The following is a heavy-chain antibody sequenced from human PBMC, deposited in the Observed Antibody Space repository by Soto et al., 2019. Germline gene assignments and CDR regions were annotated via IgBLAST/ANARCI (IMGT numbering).Heavy chain of an antibody. V-gene: IGHV1-46*01. J-gene: IGHJ4*02. CDR3: ARVYYDILTGSPYFDY. CDR2: INPSGGST. D-gene: IGHD3-9*01. Sequence: ASVKVSCKASGYTFTSYYMHWVRQAPGQGLEWMGIINPSGGSTSYAQKFQGRVTMTRDTSTSTVYMELSSLRSEDTAVYYCARVYYDILTGSPYFDYWGQGTLVTVSS. CDR1: GYTFTSYY.